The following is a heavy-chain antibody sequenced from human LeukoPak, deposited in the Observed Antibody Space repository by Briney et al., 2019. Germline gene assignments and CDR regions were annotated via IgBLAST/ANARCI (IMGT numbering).Heavy chain of an antibody. CDR1: GFPFTETW. CDR3: ARDAWLG. V-gene: IGHV3-74*01. J-gene: IGHJ4*02. Sequence: GGSLRLSCATSGFPFTETWMHWARQVPGKVLVWVSRIRSDGSDERYAEAVKGRFTISRDNAKNSLYLQMNSLRAEDTAVYYCARDAWLGWGQGTLVTVSS. CDR2: IRSDGSDE. D-gene: IGHD6-19*01.